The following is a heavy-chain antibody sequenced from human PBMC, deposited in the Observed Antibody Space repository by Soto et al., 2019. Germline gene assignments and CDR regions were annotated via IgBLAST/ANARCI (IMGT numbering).Heavy chain of an antibody. V-gene: IGHV4-59*01. J-gene: IGHJ5*02. CDR3: ARSPILTWFDP. CDR1: RGSISSYY. CDR2: IYYSXRT. Sequence: XXTLSLTCTVSRGSISSYYWSWIRQPPGKGLEWIGXIYYSXRTNYTHSPKXXVTISVDXXKNQSSLKLSSVTAADTAVYYCARSPILTWFDPWGQGTLVTVSS.